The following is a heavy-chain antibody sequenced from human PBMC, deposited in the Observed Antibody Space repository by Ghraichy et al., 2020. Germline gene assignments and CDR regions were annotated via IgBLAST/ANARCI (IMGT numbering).Heavy chain of an antibody. Sequence: GGSLRLSCAASGFSFSRYGMHWVRQAPGKGLEWVAVISYDERNKNYVDSVKGRFTISRDTSKNTLYLQMNSLRSEDTAVYYCANTGSGSYYQGYFDYWGQGTLVTVSS. CDR3: ANTGSGSYYQGYFDY. J-gene: IGHJ4*02. D-gene: IGHD3-10*01. V-gene: IGHV3-30*18. CDR2: ISYDERNK. CDR1: GFSFSRYG.